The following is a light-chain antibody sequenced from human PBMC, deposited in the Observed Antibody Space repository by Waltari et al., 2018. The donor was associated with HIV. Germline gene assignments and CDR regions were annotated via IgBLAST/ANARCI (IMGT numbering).Light chain of an antibody. J-gene: IGKJ1*01. CDR1: QTISSY. Sequence: DIQMTQSPSSLSASVGDRVTITCRASQTISSYLNWYQQKPGKAPQLLLYAASSLQSGVPSRFSGSGSGTDFTLTISSLQPEDFATYYCQQSYSTPWTFGQGTKVEIK. V-gene: IGKV1-39*01. CDR3: QQSYSTPWT. CDR2: AAS.